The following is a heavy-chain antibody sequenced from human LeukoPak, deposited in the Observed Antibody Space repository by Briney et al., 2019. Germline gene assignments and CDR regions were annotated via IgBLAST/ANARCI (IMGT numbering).Heavy chain of an antibody. CDR1: GFTFSRFW. V-gene: IGHV3-7*01. D-gene: IGHD3-10*01. CDR3: ARHGEYAFDF. Sequence: GGSLRLSCAASGFTFSRFWMGWVRQAPGKGLEWVANINQDGSEKYYVESVKGRFTVSRDNAKNSLYLQMNSLRVEDTAVYYCARHGEYAFDFWGQGTMVTVSS. CDR2: INQDGSEK. J-gene: IGHJ3*01.